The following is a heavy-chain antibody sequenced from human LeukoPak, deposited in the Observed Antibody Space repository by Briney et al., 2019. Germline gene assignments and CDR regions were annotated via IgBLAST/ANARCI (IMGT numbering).Heavy chain of an antibody. CDR2: ISSSGSTI. V-gene: IGHV3-11*01. Sequence: GGSLRLSCAASGFTFSDYYMSWIRQAPGKGLEWVSYISSSGSTIYYADSVKGRFTISRDNAKNSLYLQMNSLRAEDTAVYYCARDPLVVTAIRDHWGQGTLVTVSS. J-gene: IGHJ4*02. D-gene: IGHD2-21*02. CDR1: GFTFSDYY. CDR3: ARDPLVVTAIRDH.